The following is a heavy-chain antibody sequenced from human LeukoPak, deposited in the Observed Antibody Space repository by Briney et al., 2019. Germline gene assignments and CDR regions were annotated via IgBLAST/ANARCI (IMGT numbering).Heavy chain of an antibody. CDR3: ARVDPYGGPPLDY. CDR1: GFTVSSNY. V-gene: IGHV3-53*01. D-gene: IGHD4-23*01. J-gene: IGHJ4*02. CDR2: IYSGGGT. Sequence: PGGSLRLSCAASGFTVSSNYMSWVRQAPGKGLEWVSVIYSGGGTYYADSVKGRFTISRDNSKNTLYLQMNSLRAEDTAVYYCARVDPYGGPPLDYWGQGTLVTVSS.